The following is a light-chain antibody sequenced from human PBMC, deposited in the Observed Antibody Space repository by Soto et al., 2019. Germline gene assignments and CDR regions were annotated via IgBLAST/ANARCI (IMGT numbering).Light chain of an antibody. CDR1: SSDVGCYSY. J-gene: IGLJ1*01. V-gene: IGLV2-11*01. CDR2: DVT. CDR3: CSYAGSYPYV. Sequence: QSALTQPRSVSGAPGQSVTISCTGTSSDVGCYSYVSCYQQHPGKAPKLIIYDVTERPSGVPARFSGSKSGNTASLTISGLQAEDEADYYCCSYAGSYPYVFGTGTKVTVL.